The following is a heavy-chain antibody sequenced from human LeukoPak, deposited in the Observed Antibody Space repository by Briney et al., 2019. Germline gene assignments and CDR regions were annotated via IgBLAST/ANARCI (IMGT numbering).Heavy chain of an antibody. Sequence: GGSLRLSCAASGFTFSNAWMSWVRQAPGKGLEWVANIKQDGSEKYYVDSVKGRFTISRDNAKNSLYLQMNSLRAEDTAVYYCASVLLWFGEQNDYWGQGTLVTVSS. CDR3: ASVLLWFGEQNDY. D-gene: IGHD3-10*01. J-gene: IGHJ4*02. V-gene: IGHV3-7*01. CDR2: IKQDGSEK. CDR1: GFTFSNAW.